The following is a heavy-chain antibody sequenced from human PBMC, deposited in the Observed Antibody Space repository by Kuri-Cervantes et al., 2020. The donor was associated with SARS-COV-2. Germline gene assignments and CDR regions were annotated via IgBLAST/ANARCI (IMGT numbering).Heavy chain of an antibody. D-gene: IGHD5-12*01. CDR2: IRSKAYGGTT. Sequence: GESLKISCTASGFTFGDYAMSWVRQAPGKGLEWVGFIRSKAYGGTTEYAASVKGRFTISRDDSKSIAYLQMNSLKTEDTAVYYCARDGHSRSDYYYGMDVWGQGTTVTVSS. CDR3: ARDGHSRSDYYYGMDV. CDR1: GFTFGDYA. J-gene: IGHJ6*02. V-gene: IGHV3-49*04.